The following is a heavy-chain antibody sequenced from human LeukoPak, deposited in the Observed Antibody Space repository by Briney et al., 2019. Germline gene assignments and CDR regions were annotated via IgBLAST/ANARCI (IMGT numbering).Heavy chain of an antibody. CDR1: GGSISSRSYS. V-gene: IGHV4-39*07. CDR2: DLYSGTT. CDR3: VSLSESVGWNYYYGMDV. D-gene: IGHD1-26*01. Sequence: PSETLSHTCTVSGGSISSRSYSRGWIRQPPGKGLEWIGSDLYSGTTHYSPSLRGRVSISLDTSKNQFSLKLTSVTAADTAVYYCVSLSESVGWNYYYGMDVWGQGTTVIVSS. J-gene: IGHJ6*02.